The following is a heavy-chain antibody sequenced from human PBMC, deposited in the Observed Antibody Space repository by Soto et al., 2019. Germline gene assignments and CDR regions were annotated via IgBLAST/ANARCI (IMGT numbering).Heavy chain of an antibody. CDR2: IYYSGST. D-gene: IGHD5-12*01. CDR3: ARDYSGYDYWFAP. Sequence: SETLSLTCTVSGGSISSYYWSWIRQPPGKGLEWIGYIYYSGSTNYNPSLKSRVTISVDTSKNQFSLKLSSVTAADTAVYYCARDYSGYDYWFAPWGQGTLVTVSS. V-gene: IGHV4-59*01. CDR1: GGSISSYY. J-gene: IGHJ5*02.